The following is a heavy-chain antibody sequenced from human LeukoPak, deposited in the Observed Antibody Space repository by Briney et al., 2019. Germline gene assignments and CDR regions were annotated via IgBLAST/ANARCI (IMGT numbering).Heavy chain of an antibody. Sequence: GRSLRLSCAASGFTFSSYGMHWVRQAPGKGLEWVAVIWSDGSSKHYADSVKGRFTIPRDNSKNTLYPQMNSLRAEDTALYYCARGQPPSYYDMDVWGQGTTVTVSS. CDR2: IWSDGSSK. CDR1: GFTFSSYG. J-gene: IGHJ6*02. CDR3: ARGQPPSYYDMDV. V-gene: IGHV3-33*01. D-gene: IGHD6-13*01.